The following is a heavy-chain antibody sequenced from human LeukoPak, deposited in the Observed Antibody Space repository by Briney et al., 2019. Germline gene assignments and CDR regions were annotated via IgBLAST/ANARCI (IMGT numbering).Heavy chain of an antibody. CDR2: IHHSGST. V-gene: IGHV4-34*01. CDR3: ARRQLLYFFDL. J-gene: IGHJ4*02. CDR1: GGFLSGYS. Sequence: SETLSLTCGVYGGFLSGYSWSWIRQSPGKGLEWIGEIHHSGSTNYNPALKSRVNMSVDTSKNHFSLSLASVTAADTAVYYCARRQLLYFFDLWGRGTLVTVSP. D-gene: IGHD1-1*01.